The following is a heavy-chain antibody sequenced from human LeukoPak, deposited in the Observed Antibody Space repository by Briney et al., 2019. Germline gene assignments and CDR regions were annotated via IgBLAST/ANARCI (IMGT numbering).Heavy chain of an antibody. D-gene: IGHD2-2*01. V-gene: IGHV3-21*01. CDR1: GFTFSSYS. CDR3: ARDIVVVPAAIEAHNWFDP. CDR2: ISSSSSYI. J-gene: IGHJ5*02. Sequence: GGSLRLSCAASGFTFSSYSMNWVRQAPGKGLEWVSSISSSSSYIYYADSVKGRFTISRDNAKSSLYLQMNSLRAEDTAVYYCARDIVVVPAAIEAHNWFDPWGQGTLVTVSS.